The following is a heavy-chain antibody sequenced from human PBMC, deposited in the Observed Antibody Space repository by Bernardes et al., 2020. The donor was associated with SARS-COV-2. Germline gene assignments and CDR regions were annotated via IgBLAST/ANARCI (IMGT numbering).Heavy chain of an antibody. CDR3: ARFRVLRYFEENSFDV. Sequence: SETLSLTCTVSGYSISSCTYYWSWIRQPAGKGLEWIGRVYVSGSTAYNPSLKSRVTLSVDKSKNQFSLKLASVTSADTAVYYCARFRVLRYFEENSFDVWGQGTRVTVSS. D-gene: IGHD3-9*01. V-gene: IGHV4-61*02. CDR2: VYVSGST. J-gene: IGHJ3*01. CDR1: GYSISSCTYY.